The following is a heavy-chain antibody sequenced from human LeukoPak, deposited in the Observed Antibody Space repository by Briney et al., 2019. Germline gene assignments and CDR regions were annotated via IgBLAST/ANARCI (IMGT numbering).Heavy chain of an antibody. V-gene: IGHV3-23*01. CDR2: ICGSCGTT. J-gene: IGHJ4*02. CDR1: GLTFSSYA. D-gene: IGHD5-18*01. Sequence: GGSLRLSCAARGLTFSSYAMSWAPDASGKGREEVSAICGSCGTTYYADSVKGRFPIPRHNYENTLHVQKNRQIAGDAAVFLFAKVGRGYSYGNPDYWGQGTLVTVSS. CDR3: AKVGRGYSYGNPDY.